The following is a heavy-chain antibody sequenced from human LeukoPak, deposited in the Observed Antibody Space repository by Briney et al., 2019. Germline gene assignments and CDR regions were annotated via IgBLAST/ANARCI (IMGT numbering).Heavy chain of an antibody. D-gene: IGHD3-16*02. CDR2: INWNGGST. CDR1: GFTFDDYG. CDR3: ARDGPYYDYVWGSYREHDY. V-gene: IGHV3-20*04. Sequence: PGGSLRLSCAASGFTFDDYGMSWVRQAPGKGLEWVSGINWNGGSTVYADSVKGRFTISRDNAKNSLYLRMNSLRAEDTALYYCARDGPYYDYVWGSYREHDYWGQGTLVTVSS. J-gene: IGHJ4*02.